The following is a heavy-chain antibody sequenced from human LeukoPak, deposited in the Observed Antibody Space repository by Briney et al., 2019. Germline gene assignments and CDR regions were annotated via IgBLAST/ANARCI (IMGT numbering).Heavy chain of an antibody. CDR3: ARDGSSSWYGGAFDI. J-gene: IGHJ3*02. D-gene: IGHD6-13*01. Sequence: PGGSLRLSCAASGLTFSSYVMSWVRQAPGKGLEWVSAISGSGGSTYYADSVKGRFTISRDNSKNTLYLQMNSLRAEDTAVYYCARDGSSSWYGGAFDIWGQGTMVTVSS. CDR1: GLTFSSYV. CDR2: ISGSGGST. V-gene: IGHV3-23*01.